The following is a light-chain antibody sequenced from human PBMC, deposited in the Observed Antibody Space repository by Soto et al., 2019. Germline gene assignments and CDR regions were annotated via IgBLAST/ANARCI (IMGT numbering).Light chain of an antibody. J-gene: IGKJ4*01. CDR2: GAS. CDR3: QQYGSLLI. CDR1: QSVSSSY. Sequence: EIVLTQSPGTLSLSPGERATLSCRASQSVSSSYLAWYQQKPGQAPRLLIYGASSRDTGIPDRFSGSGSGTEFSLTISRLEPENFAVYYCQQYGSLLIFGGGTKVEIK. V-gene: IGKV3-20*01.